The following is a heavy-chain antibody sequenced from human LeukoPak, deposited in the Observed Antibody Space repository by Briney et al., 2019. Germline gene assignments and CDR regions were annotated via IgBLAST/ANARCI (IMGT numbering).Heavy chain of an antibody. J-gene: IGHJ4*02. D-gene: IGHD5-12*01. V-gene: IGHV3-74*01. CDR2: INGDGTST. CDR3: AVKGGYNDWDAPFDY. Sequence: GSLRLSCAASTFTFSSYWMSWVRQAPGKGLMWVARINGDGTSTTYADSVKGRFTISRDNAKKALYLQMNSLGAEDTAVYYCAVKGGYNDWDAPFDYWGQGTLVTVSS. CDR1: TFTFSSYW.